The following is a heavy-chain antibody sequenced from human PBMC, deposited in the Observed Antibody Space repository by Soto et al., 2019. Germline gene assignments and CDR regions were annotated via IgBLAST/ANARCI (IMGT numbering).Heavy chain of an antibody. CDR1: GYTFNNYG. CDR3: ARDSQHVWFDP. Sequence: QVQLVQSGAEVKKPGASVKVSCKTSGYTFNNYGISWVRQAPGQGLEWMGWISAYNDNTNYAQKLQGRVTMTTDTSTSTAYMELRCLRSDDTAVYYCARDSQHVWFDPWGQGTPVTVSS. V-gene: IGHV1-18*01. D-gene: IGHD6-13*01. J-gene: IGHJ5*02. CDR2: ISAYNDNT.